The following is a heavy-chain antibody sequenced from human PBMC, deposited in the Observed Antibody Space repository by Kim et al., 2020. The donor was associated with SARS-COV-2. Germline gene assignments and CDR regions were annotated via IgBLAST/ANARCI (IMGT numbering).Heavy chain of an antibody. CDR2: INSDGSST. D-gene: IGHD3-10*01. J-gene: IGHJ6*02. CDR3: ARPGRINVIRNGMDV. Sequence: GGSLRLSCAASGFTFSSYWMHWVRQAPGKGLVWVSRINSDGSSTSYADSVKGRFTISRDNAENTLYLQMNSLRVEDTAVYYCARPGRINVIRNGMDVWGQGTTVTVS. CDR1: GFTFSSYW. V-gene: IGHV3-74*01.